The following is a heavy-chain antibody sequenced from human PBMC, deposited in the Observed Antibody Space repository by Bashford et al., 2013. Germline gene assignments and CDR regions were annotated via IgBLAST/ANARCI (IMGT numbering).Heavy chain of an antibody. D-gene: IGHD3-22*01. CDR1: GFTFTKYA. CDR2: ISGVGFTT. Sequence: VDSGGSLRLSCAASGFTFTKYAMSWVRQAPGKGLEWLSGISGVGFTTYYADSVKGRFTISRDNSKYTLYLQMNSLRAEDTAVYYCAKDKRYYYDTRIFDYWAREPWSPSPQ. J-gene: IGHJ4*02. V-gene: IGHV3-23*01. CDR3: AKDKRYYYDTRIFDY.